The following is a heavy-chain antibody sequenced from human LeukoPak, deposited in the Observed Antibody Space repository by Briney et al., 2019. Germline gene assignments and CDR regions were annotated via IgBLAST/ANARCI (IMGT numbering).Heavy chain of an antibody. D-gene: IGHD4-23*01. J-gene: IGHJ4*02. CDR2: INPNSGGT. CDR1: GYTFTVYF. CDR3: ARGRGAATTVVTATLDDY. Sequence: VASVTVSCTASGYTFTVYFMHWVRQAPGQGLEWMGWINPNSGGTKYAQKFQGRVTMTRDKSITTAYMELSRLTSDDTAVYYCARGRGAATTVVTATLDDYWGQGTLVTVS. V-gene: IGHV1-2*02.